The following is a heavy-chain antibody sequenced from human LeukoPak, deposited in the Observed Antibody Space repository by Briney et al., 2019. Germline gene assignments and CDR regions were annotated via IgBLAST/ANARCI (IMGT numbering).Heavy chain of an antibody. CDR2: IYYSGST. V-gene: IGHV4-61*01. J-gene: IGHJ6*02. CDR1: GGSISSGSYY. CDR3: ARGGNSSSWGNYYYYGMDV. D-gene: IGHD6-13*01. Sequence: SQTLSLTCTVSGGSISSGSYYWSWIRQPPGKGLEWIGYIYYSGSTNYNPSLKSRVTISVDTSKNQFSLKLSSVTAADTAVYYCARGGNSSSWGNYYYYGMDVWGQGTTVTVSS.